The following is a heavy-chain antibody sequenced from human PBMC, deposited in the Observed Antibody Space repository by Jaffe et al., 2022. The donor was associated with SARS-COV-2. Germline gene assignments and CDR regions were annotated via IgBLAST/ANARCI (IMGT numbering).Heavy chain of an antibody. D-gene: IGHD4-17*01. J-gene: IGHJ4*02. Sequence: QVQLQESGPGLVKPSETLSLTCTVSGYSISSGYYWGWIRQPPGKGLEWIGSIYHSGSTYYNPSLKSRVTISVDTSKNQFSLKLSSVTAADTAVYYCARDGWPYGDYGDYWGQGTLVTVSS. CDR1: GYSISSGYY. V-gene: IGHV4-38-2*02. CDR3: ARDGWPYGDYGDY. CDR2: IYHSGST.